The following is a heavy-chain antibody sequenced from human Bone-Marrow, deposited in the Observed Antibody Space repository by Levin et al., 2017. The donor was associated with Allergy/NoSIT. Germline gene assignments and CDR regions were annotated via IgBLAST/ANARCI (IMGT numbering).Heavy chain of an antibody. CDR1: GYTFTGYY. Sequence: GGSLRLSCKASGYTFTGYYMHWVRQAPGQGLEWMGRINPNSGGTNYAQKFQGRVTMTRDTSISTAYMELSRLRSDDTAVYYCAIVATILYYFDYWGQGTLVTVSS. D-gene: IGHD5-12*01. V-gene: IGHV1-2*06. CDR3: AIVATILYYFDY. J-gene: IGHJ4*02. CDR2: INPNSGGT.